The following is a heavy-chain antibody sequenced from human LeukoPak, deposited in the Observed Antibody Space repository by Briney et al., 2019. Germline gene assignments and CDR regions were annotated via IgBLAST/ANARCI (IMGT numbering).Heavy chain of an antibody. Sequence: GGSLRLSCAASGFTFSSYGMHWVRQAPGKGLEWVAVIWYDGSNKYYADSVKGRFTISRDNVKNSLYLQMNSLRAEDTAVYHCARDRGLNSYGLDYWGQGTLVTISS. CDR3: ARDRGLNSYGLDY. V-gene: IGHV3-33*01. D-gene: IGHD5-18*01. CDR2: IWYDGSNK. J-gene: IGHJ4*02. CDR1: GFTFSSYG.